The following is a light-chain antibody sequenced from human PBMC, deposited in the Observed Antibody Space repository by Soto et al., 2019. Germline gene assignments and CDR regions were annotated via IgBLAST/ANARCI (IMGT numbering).Light chain of an antibody. Sequence: QSVLTQPPSASGTPGQRVTISCSGSSSNIGSNTVNWYQQLPGTAPKLLIYGNNQRPSGVPARFSGSKSGASASLAINGLQSEDEADYYCAAWDDSLNGPVFGGGTKLTVL. V-gene: IGLV1-44*01. CDR3: AAWDDSLNGPV. CDR1: SSNIGSNT. J-gene: IGLJ3*02. CDR2: GNN.